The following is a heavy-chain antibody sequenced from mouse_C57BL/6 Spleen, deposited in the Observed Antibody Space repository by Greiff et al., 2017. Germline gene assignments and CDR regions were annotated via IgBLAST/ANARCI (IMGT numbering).Heavy chain of an antibody. V-gene: IGHV1-59*01. J-gene: IGHJ2*01. CDR2: IDPSDSYT. D-gene: IGHD3-2*01. CDR3: ALDSHATEKDY. CDR1: GYTFTSYW. Sequence: QVQLQQPGAELVRPGTSEKLSCKASGYTFTSYWMHWVKQRPGQGLEWIGVIDPSDSYTNYNQKFKGKATLTVDTSSSTAYTQLSSLTSEDSAVDYCALDSHATEKDYWGQGTTLTVSA.